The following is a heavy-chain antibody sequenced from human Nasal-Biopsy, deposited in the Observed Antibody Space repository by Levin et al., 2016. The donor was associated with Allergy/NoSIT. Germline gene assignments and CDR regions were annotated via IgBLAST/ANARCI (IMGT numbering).Heavy chain of an antibody. D-gene: IGHD2-8*01. CDR2: ITGGGSAM. CDR1: GFTFSSYT. V-gene: IGHV3-48*01. Sequence: GESLKISCAASGFTFSSYTINWVRQAPGKGLEWISYITGGGSAMYYADSVKGRFTLSRDNAKNSVYLQMNSLRAEDTAVYYCARDVAMVRFDPWGQGTLVTVSS. J-gene: IGHJ5*02. CDR3: ARDVAMVRFDP.